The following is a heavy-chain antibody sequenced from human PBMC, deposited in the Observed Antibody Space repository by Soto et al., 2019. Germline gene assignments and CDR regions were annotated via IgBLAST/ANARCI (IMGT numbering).Heavy chain of an antibody. D-gene: IGHD2-15*01. J-gene: IGHJ3*02. CDR3: ARDRGCSGGSCYFAFDI. V-gene: IGHV3-21*01. CDR2: ISSSSSYI. CDR1: GFTFSSYS. Sequence: EVQLVESGGGLVKPGGSLRLSCAASGFTFSSYSMNWVRQAPGKGLEWVSSISSSSSYIYYADSVKGRVTISRDNAKNSLYLQMNSLRAEDTAVYYCARDRGCSGGSCYFAFDIWGQGTMVTVSS.